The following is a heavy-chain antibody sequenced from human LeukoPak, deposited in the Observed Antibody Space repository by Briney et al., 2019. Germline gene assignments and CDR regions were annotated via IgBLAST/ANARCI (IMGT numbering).Heavy chain of an antibody. CDR1: GGSFSGYY. CDR2: INHSGST. Sequence: SETLSLTCAVYGGSFSGYYWSWIRQPPGKGLEWIGEINHSGSTNYNPSLKSRVTISVDTSKNQFSLKLSSVTAADTAVYYCARSPAYYYDSSGYPDYWGQGTLVNVSS. J-gene: IGHJ4*02. V-gene: IGHV4-34*01. CDR3: ARSPAYYYDSSGYPDY. D-gene: IGHD3-22*01.